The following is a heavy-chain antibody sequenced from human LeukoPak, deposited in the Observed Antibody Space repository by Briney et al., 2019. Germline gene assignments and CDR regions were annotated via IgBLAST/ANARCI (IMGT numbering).Heavy chain of an antibody. CDR1: GYTFTSYG. Sequence: ASVKVSCKASGYTFTSYGISWVRQARGQGLEWMGWISAYNGNTNYAQKLQGRVTMTTDTSTSTAYMELRSLRSDDTAVYYCARIPQYCSSTSCYLSAFDIWGQGTMVTVSS. CDR2: ISAYNGNT. J-gene: IGHJ3*02. D-gene: IGHD2-2*01. CDR3: ARIPQYCSSTSCYLSAFDI. V-gene: IGHV1-18*01.